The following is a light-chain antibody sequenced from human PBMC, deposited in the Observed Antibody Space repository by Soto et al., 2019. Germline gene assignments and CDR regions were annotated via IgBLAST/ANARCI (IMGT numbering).Light chain of an antibody. CDR2: ATS. J-gene: IGKJ1*01. CDR3: QQTNSMPRT. V-gene: IGKV1-39*01. CDR1: QTISRF. Sequence: DIQITQSPSSLSASVGDRVTIACRASQTISRFLNWYQQEPGKAPKLLISATSRLESGVPSRFTGSGSGTDFTLTIGSLQPEAFVTYYCQQTNSMPRTFGQGTKVDIK.